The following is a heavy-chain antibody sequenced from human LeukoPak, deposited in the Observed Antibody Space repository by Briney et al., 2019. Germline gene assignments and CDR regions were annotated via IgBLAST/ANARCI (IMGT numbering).Heavy chain of an antibody. D-gene: IGHD3-9*01. CDR1: GFSVSSGFY. V-gene: IGHV4-38-2*02. CDR2: IYHSGNT. J-gene: IGHJ4*02. Sequence: SETLSLTYTVSGFSVSSGFYWAWIRQSPGKGLEWIANIYHSGNTHSNPSLKSRLTVSMDSSMNNFSLRLTSVTSADTAVYYCARAARYTDYLSSSGGLWEYNFDYWGQGTLVTVSS. CDR3: ARAARYTDYLSSSGGLWEYNFDY.